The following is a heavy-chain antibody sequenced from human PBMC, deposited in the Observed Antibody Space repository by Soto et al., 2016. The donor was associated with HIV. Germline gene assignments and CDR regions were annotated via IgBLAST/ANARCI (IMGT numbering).Heavy chain of an antibody. V-gene: IGHV4-34*01. D-gene: IGHD3-10*01. CDR2: INHSENT. CDR1: GGSFSGYY. CDR3: ARGGSGTVRFDP. J-gene: IGHJ5*02. Sequence: QVQLKQWGARLLKPSETLSLTCAVYGGSFSGYYWSWIRQSPGKGLEWIGEINHSENTNYNPSLKSRVTISVDKSKNQIFLRLSSVTAADTGVYYCARGGSGTVRFDPWGQGTLVTV.